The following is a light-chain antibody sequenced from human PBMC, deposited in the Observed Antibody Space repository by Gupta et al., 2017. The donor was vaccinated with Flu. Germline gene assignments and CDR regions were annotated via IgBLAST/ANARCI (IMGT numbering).Light chain of an antibody. CDR1: QCISNV. CDR2: AAY. V-gene: IGKV1-39*01. J-gene: IGKJ1*01. CDR3: LQYYSTPWT. Sequence: PSSLSASVVDRVTITCRASQCISNVLNWYQQKPGKAPKRLVYAAYTVQHGVPSRFRGSGSGTDFTLTISSLQPGDFATYYCLQYYSTPWTFGRGTTVEIK.